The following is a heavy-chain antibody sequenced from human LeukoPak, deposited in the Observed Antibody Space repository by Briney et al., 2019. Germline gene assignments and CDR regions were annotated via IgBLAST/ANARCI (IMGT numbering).Heavy chain of an antibody. Sequence: SQTLSLTCTVSGGFISSGSYYWSWIRQPAGKGLEWIGRIYTSGSTNYNPSLKSRVTISVDTSKNQFSLKLSSVTAADTAVYYCARDGDYGGFDYWGQGTLVTVSS. CDR3: ARDGDYGGFDY. CDR2: IYTSGST. J-gene: IGHJ4*02. D-gene: IGHD4-17*01. CDR1: GGFISSGSYY. V-gene: IGHV4-61*02.